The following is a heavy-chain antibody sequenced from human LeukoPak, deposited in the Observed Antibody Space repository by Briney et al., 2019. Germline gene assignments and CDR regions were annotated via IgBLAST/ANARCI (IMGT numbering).Heavy chain of an antibody. D-gene: IGHD6-13*01. J-gene: IGHJ3*02. V-gene: IGHV1-69*06. CDR1: GATFSSYA. CDR3: ASRATQLVGAFDI. Sequence: ASVTLSCTASGATFSSYAISWVRQAPGQGLEWMGGIIPIFGTANYSQKFPGRVTITADKSTSTAYMELSSLRSEDTAVYYCASRATQLVGAFDIWGQGTMVTVSS. CDR2: IIPIFGTA.